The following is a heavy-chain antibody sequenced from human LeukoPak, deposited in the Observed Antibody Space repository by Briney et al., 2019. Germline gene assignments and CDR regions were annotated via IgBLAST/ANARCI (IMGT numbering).Heavy chain of an antibody. CDR1: GFTFSNFD. J-gene: IGHJ4*02. CDR3: TATLPF. CDR2: IKRKTDGGTT. V-gene: IGHV3-15*01. Sequence: GGSLRLSCAASGFTFSNFDMSWVRQAPGKGLEWVGHIKRKTDGGTTDYAAPVKGRFTISRDDSKNTLYLQMNSLKTEDTAVYYCTATLPFWGQGTLVTVSS. D-gene: IGHD5/OR15-5a*01.